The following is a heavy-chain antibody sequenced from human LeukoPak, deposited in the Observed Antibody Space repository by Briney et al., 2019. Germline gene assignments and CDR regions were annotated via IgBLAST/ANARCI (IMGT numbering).Heavy chain of an antibody. J-gene: IGHJ5*02. V-gene: IGHV3-11*05. CDR3: ARAGYDYVWGSYRYTELWFDP. D-gene: IGHD3-16*02. CDR1: GITFSHYT. Sequence: GGSLRLSCAGSGITFSHYTMNWVRQAPGKGLEWVSYISSSSSYTNYADSVKGRFTISRDNAKNSLYLQMNSLRAEDTAVYYCARAGYDYVWGSYRYTELWFDPWGQGTLVTVSS. CDR2: ISSSSSYT.